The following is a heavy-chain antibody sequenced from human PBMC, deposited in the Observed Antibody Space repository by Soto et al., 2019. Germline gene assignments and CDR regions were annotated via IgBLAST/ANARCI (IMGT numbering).Heavy chain of an antibody. CDR2: IYYSGST. CDR1: GGSISSYY. J-gene: IGHJ4*02. V-gene: IGHV4-59*08. Sequence: SETLSLTCTVSGGSISSYYWSWIRQPPGKGLEWIGYIYYSGSTIYNPSLKSRVTISVDTSKNQFSLKLSSVTAADTAVYYCARHDTPYGSGSYRDYWGQGTLVTVSS. D-gene: IGHD3-10*01. CDR3: ARHDTPYGSGSYRDY.